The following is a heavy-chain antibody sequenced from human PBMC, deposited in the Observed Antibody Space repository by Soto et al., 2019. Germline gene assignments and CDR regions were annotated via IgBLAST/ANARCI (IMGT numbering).Heavy chain of an antibody. CDR3: AHRIAPAVVDAFYI. CDR1: GFSLSTSGVG. CDR2: IYWDADK. D-gene: IGHD2-2*01. J-gene: IGHJ3*02. Sequence: QITLKESDPTLVKPTQALTLTCTFSGFSLSTSGVGVGRIRQPPGKALQWLALIYWDADKRYSRALKSRLTLTKDTSKNQVVLTMPNMDPVDTATYYCAHRIAPAVVDAFYIWGQGTMVTVSS. V-gene: IGHV2-5*02.